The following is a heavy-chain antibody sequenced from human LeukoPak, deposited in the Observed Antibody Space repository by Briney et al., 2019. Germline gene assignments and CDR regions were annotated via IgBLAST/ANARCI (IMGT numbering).Heavy chain of an antibody. V-gene: IGHV3-23*01. CDR2: ITGSGGST. D-gene: IGHD6-13*01. J-gene: IGHJ4*02. CDR3: AKSGYSTKGDFDY. Sequence: GGSLRLSCAASGFTFSSYAMSWVRQAPGKGLEWVSAITGSGGSTYYADSVKGRFTISRDNSKNTLYVQMNSLRAEDTAVYYCAKSGYSTKGDFDYWGQGTLVAVSS. CDR1: GFTFSSYA.